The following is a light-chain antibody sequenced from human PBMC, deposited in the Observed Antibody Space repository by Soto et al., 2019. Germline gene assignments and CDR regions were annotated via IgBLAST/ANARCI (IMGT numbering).Light chain of an antibody. CDR2: EVI. J-gene: IGLJ1*01. CDR3: SSHTSASTRV. CDR1: SSDVGGYDF. V-gene: IGLV2-14*01. Sequence: QSVLTQPASVSGSPGQSIAISCTGTSSDVGGYDFVSWYQQYANKAPKLIIYEVIHRPSGVSNRFSGSKSGNTASLTISGLQAEDEADYYCSSHTSASTRVFGTGTKLTVL.